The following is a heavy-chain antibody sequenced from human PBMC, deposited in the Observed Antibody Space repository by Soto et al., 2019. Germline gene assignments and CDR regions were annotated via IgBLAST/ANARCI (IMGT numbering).Heavy chain of an antibody. D-gene: IGHD1-1*01. J-gene: IGHJ4*02. V-gene: IGHV1-69*12. Sequence: QVQLVQSGAEVKKPGSSVKVSCKASGGTFSSYAISWVRPAPGQGLEWMGGIIPIFGKAKYAQKFQGRVTMTEDESTSTAYMELISLRSEDTAVYYCARGIKLWNDYFDYWGQGTLVTVSS. CDR3: ARGIKLWNDYFDY. CDR2: IIPIFGKA. CDR1: GGTFSSYA.